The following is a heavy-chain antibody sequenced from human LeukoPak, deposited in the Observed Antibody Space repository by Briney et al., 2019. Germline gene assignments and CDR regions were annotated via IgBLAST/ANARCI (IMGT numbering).Heavy chain of an antibody. D-gene: IGHD4-17*01. J-gene: IGHJ4*02. CDR1: GFTFSNYN. CDR2: ISSSSSTI. V-gene: IGHV3-48*01. CDR3: ASLYGEILDY. Sequence: GGSLRLSCAASGFTFSNYNMNWVRLAPGKGLEWFSYISSSSSTIYYADSVKGRFTISRDNAKNSLYLQMNSLRAEDTAVYYCASLYGEILDYWGQGTLVTVSS.